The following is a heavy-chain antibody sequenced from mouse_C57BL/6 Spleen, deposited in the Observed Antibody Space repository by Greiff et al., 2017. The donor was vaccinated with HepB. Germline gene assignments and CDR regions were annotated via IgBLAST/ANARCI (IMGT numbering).Heavy chain of an antibody. D-gene: IGHD2-3*01. CDR2: ISYDGSN. CDR1: GYSITSGYY. J-gene: IGHJ4*01. CDR3: ARDGYYGYYYAMDY. V-gene: IGHV3-6*01. Sequence: DVQLQESGPGLVKPSQSLSLTCSVTGYSITSGYYWNWIRQFPGNKLEWMGYISYDGSNNYNPSLKNRISITRDTSKNQFFLKLNSVTTEDTATYYCARDGYYGYYYAMDYWGQGTSVTVSS.